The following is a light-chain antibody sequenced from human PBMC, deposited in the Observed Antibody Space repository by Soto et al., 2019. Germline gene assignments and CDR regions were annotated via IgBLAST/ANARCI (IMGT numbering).Light chain of an antibody. CDR3: KQYNVWPRT. V-gene: IGKV3-15*01. J-gene: IGKJ1*01. Sequence: EIVMTQSPGTLSVSPGERATLSCRASQSVSNDLAWIQQKPGQPPRLLIYGASTRATGIPARFTGSGFGTDFTLTISSLQPEDFAVYSCKQYNVWPRTFGQGTKVEIK. CDR2: GAS. CDR1: QSVSND.